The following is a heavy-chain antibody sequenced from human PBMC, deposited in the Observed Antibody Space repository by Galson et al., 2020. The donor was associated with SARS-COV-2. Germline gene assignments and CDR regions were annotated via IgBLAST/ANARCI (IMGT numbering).Heavy chain of an antibody. Sequence: ASVKLSCTASLYTFTSYDIIWVRPATGQGLAWMGLMTPNSGNTRYAQKSQGRVTMTRNTSISTAYMELSSLRSQDTAVYYCARSEYFGELLFAVDYWGQGTLVSVSS. CDR3: ARSEYFGELLFAVDY. V-gene: IGHV1-8*01. J-gene: IGHJ4*02. CDR1: LYTFTSYD. D-gene: IGHD3-10*01. CDR2: MTPNSGNT.